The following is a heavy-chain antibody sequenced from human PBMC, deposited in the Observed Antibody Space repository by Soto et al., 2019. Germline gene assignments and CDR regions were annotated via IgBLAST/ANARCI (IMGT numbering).Heavy chain of an antibody. Sequence: ASVKVSCKASGYTCTSYYMHWVLQAPGQGLEWMGIINPSGGSTSYAQKFQGRVTMTRDTSTSTVYMELSSLRSEDTAVYYCASGSYYWGFDYWGQGTLVTVSS. D-gene: IGHD1-26*01. V-gene: IGHV1-46*01. CDR1: GYTCTSYY. J-gene: IGHJ4*02. CDR2: INPSGGST. CDR3: ASGSYYWGFDY.